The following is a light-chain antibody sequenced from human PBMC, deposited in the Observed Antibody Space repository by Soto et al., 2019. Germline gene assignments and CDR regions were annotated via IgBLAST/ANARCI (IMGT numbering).Light chain of an antibody. Sequence: SVLTQPPSVSSAPGQKVTISCSGSSSNIGGNSVSWYQQLSGTAPKLLIYDDNKRPSGIPDRFSGSKSGTSATLGITGFQTGDEADYYCGSWDSSLSAYVFGTGTKVTVL. CDR1: SSNIGGNS. V-gene: IGLV1-51*01. CDR2: DDN. J-gene: IGLJ1*01. CDR3: GSWDSSLSAYV.